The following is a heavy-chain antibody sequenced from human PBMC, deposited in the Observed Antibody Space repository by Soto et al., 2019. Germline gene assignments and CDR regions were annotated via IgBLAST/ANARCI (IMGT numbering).Heavy chain of an antibody. CDR3: ARADGAARPQPLDY. Sequence: TGGSLRLSCAASGFTFSDYYMSWIRQAPGKGLEWLSYISSSSSYTNYADSVKGRFTISRDNAKNSLYLQMNSLRAEDTAVYYCARADGAARPQPLDYWGQGTLVTVSP. D-gene: IGHD6-6*01. CDR2: ISSSSSYT. J-gene: IGHJ4*02. V-gene: IGHV3-11*06. CDR1: GFTFSDYY.